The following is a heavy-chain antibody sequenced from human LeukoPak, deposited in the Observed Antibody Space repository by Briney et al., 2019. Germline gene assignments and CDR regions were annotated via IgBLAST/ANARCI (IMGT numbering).Heavy chain of an antibody. CDR3: ARGPLSYYGSGPGWFDP. Sequence: ASVKVSCKASGYTFTGYYMHWVRQAPGQGLEWMGWINPNSGGTNYAQKFQGWVTMTRDTSISTAYMELSRLRSDDTAVYYCARGPLSYYGSGPGWFDPWGQGTLVTVSS. V-gene: IGHV1-2*04. J-gene: IGHJ5*02. D-gene: IGHD3-10*01. CDR2: INPNSGGT. CDR1: GYTFTGYY.